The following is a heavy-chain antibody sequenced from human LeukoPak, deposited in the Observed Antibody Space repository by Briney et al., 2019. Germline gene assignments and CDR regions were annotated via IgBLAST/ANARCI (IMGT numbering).Heavy chain of an antibody. D-gene: IGHD3-9*01. CDR2: IDTSGNT. CDR3: ARSPYYDILSGYYSFDY. Sequence: PSETLSLTCTVSGGSISSYYWSWIRQPAGKGLEWIGRIDTSGNTNYKPSLKSRVTMSVDTSKNQFSLKLSSVTAADTAVYYCARSPYYDILSGYYSFDYWGQGTLVTVSS. CDR1: GGSISSYY. J-gene: IGHJ4*02. V-gene: IGHV4-4*07.